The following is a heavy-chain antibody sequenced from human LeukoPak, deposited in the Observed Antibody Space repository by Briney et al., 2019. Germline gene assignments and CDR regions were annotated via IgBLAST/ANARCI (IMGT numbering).Heavy chain of an antibody. CDR2: IYYSGST. D-gene: IGHD4-11*01. CDR3: ARGSTVTTGVDP. Sequence: SETLSLTCAVSGGSISSGGYSWSWIRQPPGKGLEWIGYIYYSGSTYYNPSLKSRVTISVDTSKNQFSLKLSSVTAADTAVYYCARGSTVTTGVDPWGQGTLVTVSS. J-gene: IGHJ5*02. V-gene: IGHV4-30-4*07. CDR1: GGSISSGGYS.